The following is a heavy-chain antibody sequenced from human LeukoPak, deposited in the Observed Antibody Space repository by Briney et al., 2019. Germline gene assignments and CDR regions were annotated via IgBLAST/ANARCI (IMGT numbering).Heavy chain of an antibody. CDR3: AKTRPLDSSSWSHGDY. Sequence: GGSLRLSCVASGFTFSSYWMSWVRQAPGKGLEWVANIKQDGSEKYYVDSVKGRFTISRDNSKNTLYLQMNSLRAEDTAVYYCAKTRPLDSSSWSHGDYWGQGTLVTVSS. J-gene: IGHJ4*02. CDR2: IKQDGSEK. V-gene: IGHV3-7*03. D-gene: IGHD6-13*01. CDR1: GFTFSSYW.